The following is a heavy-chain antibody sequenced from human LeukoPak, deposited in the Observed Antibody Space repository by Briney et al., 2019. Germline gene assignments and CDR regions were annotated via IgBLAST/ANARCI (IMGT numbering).Heavy chain of an antibody. V-gene: IGHV4-4*07. CDR1: GGSISNYY. D-gene: IGHD2/OR15-2a*01. Sequence: SETLSLTCSVSGGSISNYYWNWLRQPAGKGLEWIGRIYASGSTNYNPSLRSRVTISMDKSKNHFSLNLKSVTAADTAFYYCARDFYGDDGHHPFDYWGQGIQVIVSS. CDR2: IYASGST. CDR3: ARDFYGDDGHHPFDY. J-gene: IGHJ4*02.